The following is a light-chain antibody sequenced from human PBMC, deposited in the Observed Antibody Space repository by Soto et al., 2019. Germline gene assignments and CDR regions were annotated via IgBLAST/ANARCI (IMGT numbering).Light chain of an antibody. CDR1: QSIGYY. V-gene: IGKV3-11*01. CDR3: QQRGNWPPTWT. J-gene: IGKJ1*01. CDR2: GAS. Sequence: EIVLTKSPATLSLSPGERATLSCRAIQSIGYYLAWYQEKPGQAPRLLIYGASIRATGIPARFSGSWSGTDFTLTINGLEPEDSAVYYCQQRGNWPPTWTFGQGTKVDI.